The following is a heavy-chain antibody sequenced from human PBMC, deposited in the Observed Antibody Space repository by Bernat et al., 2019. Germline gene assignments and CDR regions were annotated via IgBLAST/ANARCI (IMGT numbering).Heavy chain of an antibody. Sequence: QVQVVQSGAEVKKPGASVKVSCKASGYIFTGYYMHWVRQAPGQGLEWMGWINPNSGGIKYAQKFQGRVTMTRDTSISTAYMELSRLRSDDTAVYYCASGPAGYYDSSDYYLGAFDVWGQGTMVTVSS. CDR3: ASGPAGYYDSSDYYLGAFDV. CDR2: INPNSGGI. V-gene: IGHV1-2*02. J-gene: IGHJ3*01. CDR1: GYIFTGYY. D-gene: IGHD3-22*01.